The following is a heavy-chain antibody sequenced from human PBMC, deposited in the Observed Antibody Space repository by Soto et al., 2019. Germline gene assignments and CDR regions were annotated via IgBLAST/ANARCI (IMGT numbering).Heavy chain of an antibody. CDR1: GGSISSGDYY. D-gene: IGHD3-22*01. V-gene: IGHV4-31*03. CDR3: ARAVRTMIGHDAFDI. Sequence: QVQLQESGPGLVKPSQTLSLTCTVSGGSISSGDYYWSWIRQHPGKGLGWIGYIYYSGSTYYNPSLKSRVTISVDTSKNQFSLMLSPVTAADTAVYYCARAVRTMIGHDAFDIWGQGTMVTVSS. CDR2: IYYSGST. J-gene: IGHJ3*02.